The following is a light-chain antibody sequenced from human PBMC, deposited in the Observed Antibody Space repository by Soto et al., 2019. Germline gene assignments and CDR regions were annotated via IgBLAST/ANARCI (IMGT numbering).Light chain of an antibody. J-gene: IGLJ1*01. Sequence: QSVLTQPASVSGSPGQSVTISCTGTSSDVGGYNYVSWYQQLPGKAPKLLIFEVTNRPSGVSSRFSGSKSGNTASLTISGLQAEEEADYYCYSYTSNRPYVFGTGTKLTVL. CDR3: YSYTSNRPYV. V-gene: IGLV2-14*01. CDR2: EVT. CDR1: SSDVGGYNY.